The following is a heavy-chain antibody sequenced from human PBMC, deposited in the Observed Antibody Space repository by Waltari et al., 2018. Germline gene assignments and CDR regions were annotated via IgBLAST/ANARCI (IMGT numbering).Heavy chain of an antibody. D-gene: IGHD7-27*01. V-gene: IGHV4-59*01. CDR3: ARSWGTPQNWFDP. CDR2: IYYSGST. Sequence: QVQLQESGPGLVKPSETLSLTCTVSGGSISSYYWSWIRQPPGKGLEWIGYIYYSGSTNYNPSLKSRVTISVDTSKNQFSLKLSSVTAADTAVYYCARSWGTPQNWFDPWGQGTLVTVPS. CDR1: GGSISSYY. J-gene: IGHJ5*02.